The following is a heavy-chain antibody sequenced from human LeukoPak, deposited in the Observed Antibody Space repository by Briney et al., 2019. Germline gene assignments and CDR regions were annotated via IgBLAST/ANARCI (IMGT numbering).Heavy chain of an antibody. CDR1: GYTFTSYD. V-gene: IGHV1-18*01. D-gene: IGHD3-22*01. CDR2: ISGYNGNT. CDR3: ARDTYYYATSGYQYFSDY. Sequence: GASVKVSCKASGYTFTSYDISWVREAPGQGLEQGLEWMGWISGYNGNTNYAQKFQGRVTMTTDTSTSTASLELRSLRSDDTAVYYCARDTYYYATSGYQYFSDYWGQGTPVTVSS. J-gene: IGHJ4*02.